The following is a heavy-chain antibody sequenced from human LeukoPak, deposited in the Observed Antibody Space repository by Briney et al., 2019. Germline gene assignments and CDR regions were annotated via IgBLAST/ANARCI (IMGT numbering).Heavy chain of an antibody. V-gene: IGHV3-74*03. CDR3: ARDGMGVIKAFDI. D-gene: IGHD3-10*01. CDR1: GFTFSRYW. Sequence: GGSLRLSCAAAGFTFSRYWRHWVRKAPGKGLMWVSRISPDGSTTLYADSVKGRFTISRDNDKNSLYLQMNSLRVEDTAFYYCARDGMGVIKAFDIWGQGTMVTVSS. CDR2: ISPDGSTT. J-gene: IGHJ3*02.